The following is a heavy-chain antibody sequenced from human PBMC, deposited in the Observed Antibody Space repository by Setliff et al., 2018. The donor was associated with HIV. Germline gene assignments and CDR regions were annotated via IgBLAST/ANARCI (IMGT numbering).Heavy chain of an antibody. J-gene: IGHJ5*02. CDR3: ARDHRAIAVAGANWFDP. CDR1: GGSVSSSNW. V-gene: IGHV4-4*02. CDR2: ISYSGST. Sequence: SETLSLTCAVSGGSVSSSNWWNWVRQPPGKGLEWIGSISYSGSTYYTPSLKSRVTISVDTSKNQFSLKLSSVTAADTAVYFCARDHRAIAVAGANWFDPWGQGTLVTVSS. D-gene: IGHD6-19*01.